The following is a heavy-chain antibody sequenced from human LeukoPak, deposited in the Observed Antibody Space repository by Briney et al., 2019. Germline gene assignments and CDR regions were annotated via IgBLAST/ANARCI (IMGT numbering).Heavy chain of an antibody. D-gene: IGHD3-16*02. J-gene: IGHJ4*02. CDR3: ARDQITFGGVIVMTNFDY. V-gene: IGHV1-2*06. CDR1: GYTFTGYY. Sequence: ASVKVSCTASGYTFTGYYMHWVRQAPGQGLEWMGRINPNSGGTNYAQKFQGRVTMTRDTSISTAYMELSRLRSDDTAVYYCARDQITFGGVIVMTNFDYWGQGTLVTVSS. CDR2: INPNSGGT.